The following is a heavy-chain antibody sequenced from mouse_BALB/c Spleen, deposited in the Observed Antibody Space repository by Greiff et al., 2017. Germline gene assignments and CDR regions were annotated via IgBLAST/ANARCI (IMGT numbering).Heavy chain of an antibody. CDR2: ISYDGSN. Sequence: EVQLQESGPGLVKPSQSLSLTCSVTGYSITSGYYWNWIRQFPGNKLEWMGYISYDGSNNYNPSLKNRISITRDTSKNQFFLKLNSVTTEDTATYYCARLTTVVAPPMDYWGQGTSVTVSS. CDR1: GYSITSGYY. J-gene: IGHJ4*01. CDR3: ARLTTVVAPPMDY. D-gene: IGHD1-1*01. V-gene: IGHV3-6*02.